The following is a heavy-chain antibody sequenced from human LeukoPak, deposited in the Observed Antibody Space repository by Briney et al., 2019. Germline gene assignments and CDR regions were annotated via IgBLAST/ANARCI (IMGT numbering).Heavy chain of an antibody. J-gene: IGHJ6*04. V-gene: IGHV4-59*01. CDR1: GGSISSYY. Sequence: SETLSLTCTVSGGSISSYYWSWIRQPPGKGLEWIGYIYYSGGTNYNPSLKSRVTISVDTSKNQFSLKLRPVTAADTAVYYCARDLSGYCSSTSCYYGMDVWGKGTTVTVSS. D-gene: IGHD2-2*03. CDR3: ARDLSGYCSSTSCYYGMDV. CDR2: IYYSGGT.